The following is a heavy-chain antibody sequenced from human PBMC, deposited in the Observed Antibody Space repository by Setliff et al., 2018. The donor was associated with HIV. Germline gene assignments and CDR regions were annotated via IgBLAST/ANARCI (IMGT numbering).Heavy chain of an antibody. CDR1: GFSFGDFT. D-gene: IGHD2-15*01. Sequence: GGSLRLSCAASGFSFGDFTFNWVRQAPGKGLEWLCYINWRSEKYYADSVQGRITISRDNSENMLYLRMNSLRAEDTAVYFCARGPDCSGGSCYLGFDYWGQGTLVTVSS. CDR2: INWRSEK. J-gene: IGHJ4*02. V-gene: IGHV3-48*01. CDR3: ARGPDCSGGSCYLGFDY.